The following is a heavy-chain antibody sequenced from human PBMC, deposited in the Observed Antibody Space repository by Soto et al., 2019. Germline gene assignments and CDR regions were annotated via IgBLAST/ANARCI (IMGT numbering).Heavy chain of an antibody. CDR2: FHPESGET. V-gene: IGHV1-24*01. D-gene: IGHD1-26*01. CDR3: ATVALVGSTPRLTPSSIDY. Sequence: GASVKVSCKASGYTHTELALHWVRPAPGKGHEWMGGFHPESGETIYAQKFQGRVTMTEDTSIDTAYMELSSLRSEDTAVYYGATVALVGSTPRLTPSSIDYPCQGPFLTVSS. CDR1: GYTHTELA. J-gene: IGHJ4*02.